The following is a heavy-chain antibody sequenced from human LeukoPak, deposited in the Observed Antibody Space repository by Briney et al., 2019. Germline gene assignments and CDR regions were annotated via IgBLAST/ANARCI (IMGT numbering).Heavy chain of an antibody. D-gene: IGHD3-22*01. J-gene: IGHJ4*02. CDR1: GGSISSYY. Sequence: SETLSLTCTVSGGSISSYYWSWIRQPPGKGLEWIGYIYYSGSINYNPSLRSRVTISVDTSKNQFSLKLSSVTAADTAVYYCARGSNLNYYDSSGYDFWGQGTLVTVSS. CDR2: IYYSGSI. V-gene: IGHV4-59*01. CDR3: ARGSNLNYYDSSGYDF.